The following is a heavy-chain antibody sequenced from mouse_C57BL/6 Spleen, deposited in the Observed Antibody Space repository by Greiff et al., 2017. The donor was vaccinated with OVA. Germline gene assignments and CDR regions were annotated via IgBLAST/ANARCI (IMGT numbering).Heavy chain of an antibody. CDR1: GFTFSDYG. CDR3: ARDYGSSSYYFDY. J-gene: IGHJ2*01. Sequence: EVKLQESGGGLVKPGGSLKLSCAASGFTFSDYGMHWVRQAPEKGLEWVAYISSGSSTIYYADTVKGRFTISRDNAKNTLFLQMTSLRSEDTAMYYCARDYGSSSYYFDYWGQGTTLTVSS. CDR2: ISSGSSTI. V-gene: IGHV5-17*01. D-gene: IGHD1-1*01.